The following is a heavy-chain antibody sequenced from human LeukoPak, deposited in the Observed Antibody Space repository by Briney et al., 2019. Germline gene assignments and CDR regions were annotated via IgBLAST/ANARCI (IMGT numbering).Heavy chain of an antibody. D-gene: IGHD2/OR15-2a*01. CDR1: GFTFGDYA. Sequence: GGSLRLSCTASGFTFGDYAMSWVRQAPGKGLEWVGFIRSKAYGGTTEYAASVKGRFTISRDDSKSIAYLQMNSLKTEDTAVYYCTRLARLLSFDYWGQGTLVTASS. CDR3: TRLARLLSFDY. V-gene: IGHV3-49*04. CDR2: IRSKAYGGTT. J-gene: IGHJ4*02.